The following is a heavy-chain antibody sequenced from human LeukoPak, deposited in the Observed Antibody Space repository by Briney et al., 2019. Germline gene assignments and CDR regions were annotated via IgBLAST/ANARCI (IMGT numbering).Heavy chain of an antibody. J-gene: IGHJ4*02. CDR2: ISGSGGST. Sequence: GGSLRLSCAASGFIVSGHYMSWVRQAPGKGLEWVSAISGSGGSTYYADSVKGRFTISRDNSKNTLYLQMNSLRAEDTAVYYCAKDPLGYSYRSVFDYWGQGTLVTVSS. CDR3: AKDPLGYSYRSVFDY. CDR1: GFIVSGHY. D-gene: IGHD5-18*01. V-gene: IGHV3-23*01.